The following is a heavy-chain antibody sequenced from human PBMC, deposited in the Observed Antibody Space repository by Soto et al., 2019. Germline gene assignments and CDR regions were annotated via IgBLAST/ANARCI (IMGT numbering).Heavy chain of an antibody. CDR1: GFTFHTYG. CDR2: IWYDGSIK. V-gene: IGHV3-33*01. CDR3: ARIDCTGDNCNPYYHYGMDV. J-gene: IGHJ6*02. Sequence: GGSLRHSCAASGFTFHTYGMHWVRQMPGKGLQWVAIIWYDGSIKYYADSVRGRFTISRDNSKTTLYLQMNSLRDEDTAVYYCARIDCTGDNCNPYYHYGMDVWGQGTTVTVSS. D-gene: IGHD2-8*02.